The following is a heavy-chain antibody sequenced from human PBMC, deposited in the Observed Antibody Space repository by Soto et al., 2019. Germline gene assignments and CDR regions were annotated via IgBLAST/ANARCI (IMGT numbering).Heavy chain of an antibody. CDR1: GFMFGNYW. Sequence: EVQLVESGGGLVQPGGSLRLSCAASGFMFGNYWMSWVRQAPGKGLEWVANIKQDKSEKYYVASVKGRFTISTDNAQNSRYLQLNCLGAEDTAVYYCARGRSFDWSYAGGFAFWGQGALVTVSS. CDR3: ARGRSFDWSYAGGFAF. D-gene: IGHD3-9*01. CDR2: IKQDKSEK. V-gene: IGHV3-7*04. J-gene: IGHJ4*02.